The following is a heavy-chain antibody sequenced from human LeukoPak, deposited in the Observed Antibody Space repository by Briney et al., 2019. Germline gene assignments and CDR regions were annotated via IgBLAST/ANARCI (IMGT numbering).Heavy chain of an antibody. CDR2: IYYSGST. CDR1: GGSISSGGDY. J-gene: IGHJ4*02. V-gene: IGHV4-39*01. Sequence: PSETLSLTCTVSGGSISSGGDYWGWIRQPPGEGLEWIGSIYYSGSTYDNPSLRSRVTISVDTSKNQFSLKLSSVTAADTAVYYCARQSSHDSGSYYNPFVYWGQGTLVTVSS. D-gene: IGHD3-10*01. CDR3: ARQSSHDSGSYYNPFVY.